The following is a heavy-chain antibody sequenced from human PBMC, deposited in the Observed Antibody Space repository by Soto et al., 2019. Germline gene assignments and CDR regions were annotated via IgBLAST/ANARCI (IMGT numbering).Heavy chain of an antibody. CDR2: IYYSGRS. J-gene: IGHJ4*02. V-gene: IGHV4-39*01. CDR3: ARQRTTVVTQAYFDQ. CDR1: GGSITSSSYY. D-gene: IGHD4-17*01. Sequence: PSETLSLTCTVSGGSITSSSYYWGWIRHPPGKGLEWIGGIYYSGRSYYNPSLKSRVTMSVDTSKNQFSLTLNYVTAADAAVYYCARQRTTVVTQAYFDQWGQGTLVTVSS.